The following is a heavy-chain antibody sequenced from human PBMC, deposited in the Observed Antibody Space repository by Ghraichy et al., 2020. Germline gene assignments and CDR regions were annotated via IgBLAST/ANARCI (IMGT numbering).Heavy chain of an antibody. V-gene: IGHV6-1*01. J-gene: IGHJ6*03. D-gene: IGHD3-10*01. CDR3: ARDPDTMVRGAWYYYYMDV. Sequence: SQTLSLTCAISGDSVSNKNSAWNWIRQSPSRGLEWLGRTYYRSKWNNDYAVSVKSRISINPDTSKNQFSLHLNSVTPEDTAVYYCARDPDTMVRGAWYYYYMDVWGKGTTVTVSS. CDR2: TYYRSKWNN. CDR1: GDSVSNKNSA.